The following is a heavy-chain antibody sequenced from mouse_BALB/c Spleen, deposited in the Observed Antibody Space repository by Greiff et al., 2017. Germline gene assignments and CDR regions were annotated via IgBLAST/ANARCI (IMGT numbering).Heavy chain of an antibody. CDR2: IYPGNSDT. Sequence: EVQLKESGTVLARPGASVKMSCKASGYSFTSYWMHWVKQRPGQGLEWIGAIYPGNSDTSYNQKFKGKAKLTAVTSASTAYMELSSLTNEDSAVYYCTRGFTTATSGDYWGQGTTLTVSS. V-gene: IGHV1-5*01. D-gene: IGHD1-2*01. J-gene: IGHJ2*01. CDR1: GYSFTSYW. CDR3: TRGFTTATSGDY.